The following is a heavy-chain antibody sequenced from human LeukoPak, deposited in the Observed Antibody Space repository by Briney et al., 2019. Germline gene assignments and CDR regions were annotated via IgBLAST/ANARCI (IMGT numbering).Heavy chain of an antibody. Sequence: SQTLSLTCTASGFTISSDSYHWSWIRQPAGKGLEWIGRNYTSGSTNYNPSLKIRVTISVDTSKNQFSLKLSSGTAADTAVYYCATGTTGTAAFDIWGQGTMVTVSS. J-gene: IGHJ3*02. CDR2: NYTSGST. V-gene: IGHV4-61*02. D-gene: IGHD1-1*01. CDR1: GFTISSDSYH. CDR3: ATGTTGTAAFDI.